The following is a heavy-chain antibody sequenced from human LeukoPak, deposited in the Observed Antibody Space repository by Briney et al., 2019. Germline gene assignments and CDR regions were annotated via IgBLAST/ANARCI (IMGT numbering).Heavy chain of an antibody. D-gene: IGHD3-22*01. CDR1: GFTFSNAW. CDR3: TTNYYDSSDDAFDI. J-gene: IGHJ3*02. V-gene: IGHV3-15*01. CDR2: IKLKTDGGTT. Sequence: GGXLRLSCAASGFTFSNAWMNWVRQAPGKGMEWVGRIKLKTDGGTTDYAAPVKGRFTISRDDSKSTLYLQMNSLKTEDTAVYYCTTNYYDSSDDAFDIWGQGTMVTVSS.